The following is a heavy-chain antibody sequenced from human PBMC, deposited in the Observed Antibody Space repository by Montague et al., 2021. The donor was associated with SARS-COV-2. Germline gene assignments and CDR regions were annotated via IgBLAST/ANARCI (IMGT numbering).Heavy chain of an antibody. CDR3: AKGFTYYFASGGYPNYFDP. D-gene: IGHD3-10*01. CDR1: GFTFSSYA. J-gene: IGHJ5*02. Sequence: SLRLSCAASGFTFSSYAMIWVRQAPGKGLEWVSTISSTGGSTYYADSVKGRLIISRDNSRNTVYMQMNNLRAGDTAVYYCAKGFTYYFASGGYPNYFDPWGQGTLVSVSS. V-gene: IGHV3-23*01. CDR2: ISSTGGST.